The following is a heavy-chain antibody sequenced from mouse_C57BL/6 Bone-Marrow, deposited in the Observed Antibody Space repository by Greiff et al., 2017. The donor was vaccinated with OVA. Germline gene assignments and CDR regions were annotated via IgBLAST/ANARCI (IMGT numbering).Heavy chain of an antibody. J-gene: IGHJ2*01. CDR2: IYPSDSET. Sequence: QVQLQQPGAELVRPGSSVKLSCKASGYTFTSYWMDWVKQRPGQGLEWIGNIYPSDSETHYNQKFKDKATLTVDKSSSTAYMQISSLTSEDSAVYYCARGGYYADYFDYWGQGTTLTVSS. CDR1: GYTFTSYW. V-gene: IGHV1-61*01. D-gene: IGHD2-3*01. CDR3: ARGGYYADYFDY.